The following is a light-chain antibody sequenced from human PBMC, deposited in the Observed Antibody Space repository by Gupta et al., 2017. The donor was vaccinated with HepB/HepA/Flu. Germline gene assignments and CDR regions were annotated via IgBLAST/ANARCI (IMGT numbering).Light chain of an antibody. J-gene: IGKJ2*01. CDR1: QSISSY. V-gene: IGKV1-39*01. Sequence: DIQLPQSPSSLSASVGDRVTITCRASQSISSYLNWYQQKPGKAPKLLIYAASSLQSGVPSRFNGTCSGTDYTLKMSVLQAVDFTTYSCHLTNSTSPGTFD. CDR2: AAS. CDR3: HLTNSTSPGT.